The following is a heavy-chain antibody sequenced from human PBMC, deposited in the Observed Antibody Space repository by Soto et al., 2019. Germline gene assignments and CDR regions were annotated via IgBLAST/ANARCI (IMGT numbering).Heavy chain of an antibody. CDR2: INAGNGNT. J-gene: IGHJ4*02. V-gene: IGHV1-3*01. Sequence: ASVKVSCKASGYTFTSYAMHWVRQAPGQRLEWMGWINAGNGNTKYSQKFQGRVTITRDTSASTAYMELSSLRSEDTAVYYCAQEEGQTGVFDYWGQGTLVTVSS. D-gene: IGHD1-1*01. CDR3: AQEEGQTGVFDY. CDR1: GYTFTSYA.